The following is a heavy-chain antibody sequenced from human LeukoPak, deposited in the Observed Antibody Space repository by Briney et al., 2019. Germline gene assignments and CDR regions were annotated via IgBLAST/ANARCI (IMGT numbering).Heavy chain of an antibody. D-gene: IGHD3-3*01. CDR2: INPNSGGT. V-gene: IGHV1-2*02. J-gene: IGHJ4*02. Sequence: ASVKVSCKASGYTFTGYYMHWVRQAPGQGLEWMGWINPNSGGTNYAQKFQGRVTMTRDTSISTAYMELSRLRSDDTAVYYCARDYTIFGVVPEYYFDYWGRGTLVTVSS. CDR3: ARDYTIFGVVPEYYFDY. CDR1: GYTFTGYY.